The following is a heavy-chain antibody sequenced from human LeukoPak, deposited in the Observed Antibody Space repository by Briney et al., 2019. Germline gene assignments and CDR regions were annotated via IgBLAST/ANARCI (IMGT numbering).Heavy chain of an antibody. CDR3: ARGQLGITFDY. J-gene: IGHJ4*02. CDR1: GGSFSGYY. D-gene: IGHD7-27*01. Sequence: PSETLTLTCAVYGGSFSGYYWSWLRQPPGKGLEWIGEINHSGSTNYNPSLKSRVTISVDTSKNQFSLKLSSVTAADTAVYYCARGQLGITFDYWGQGTLVTVSS. V-gene: IGHV4-34*01. CDR2: INHSGST.